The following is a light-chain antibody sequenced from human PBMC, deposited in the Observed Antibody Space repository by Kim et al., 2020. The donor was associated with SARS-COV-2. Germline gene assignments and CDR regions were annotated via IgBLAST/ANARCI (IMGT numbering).Light chain of an antibody. CDR3: QQYNDWPLLT. CDR1: QSVKNR. V-gene: IGKV3-15*01. J-gene: IGKJ4*01. Sequence: SPGERVTLSCRASQSVKNRLAWYQQRPGQAPRLLIYGAYTRATDISARFSGSGSGTEFTLTIRSLQSEDLAVYYCQQYNDWPLLTFGGGTKVDIK. CDR2: GAY.